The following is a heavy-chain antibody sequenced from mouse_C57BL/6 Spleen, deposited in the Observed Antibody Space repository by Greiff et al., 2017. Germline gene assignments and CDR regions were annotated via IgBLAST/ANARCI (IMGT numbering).Heavy chain of an antibody. CDR2: IILKSDNYAT. Sequence: EVKLVESGGGLVQPGGSMKLSCVASGFTFSNYWMNWVRQSPEQGLEWVAQIILKSDNYATHYAVSGKGRITISRDNSKSSVYLKMNNLKAEDTGIYYCTGDYGSSSWFAYWGQGTLVTVSA. D-gene: IGHD1-1*01. V-gene: IGHV6-3*01. J-gene: IGHJ3*01. CDR1: GFTFSNYW. CDR3: TGDYGSSSWFAY.